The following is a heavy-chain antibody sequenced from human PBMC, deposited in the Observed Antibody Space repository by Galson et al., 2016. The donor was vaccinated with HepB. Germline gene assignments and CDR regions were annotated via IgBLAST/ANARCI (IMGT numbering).Heavy chain of an antibody. CDR2: IIPMFGTA. D-gene: IGHD4-17*01. CDR1: GGTFSSYD. V-gene: IGHV1-69*13. J-gene: IGHJ6*02. Sequence: SVKVSCKASGGTFSSYDISWVRQAPGQGLEWMGGIIPMFGTANYAQKFQGRVTITADESTSTAYMELSSLRSEDTAVYYCAKETRDDYGDFLGRYYYYNGVDVWGQGTTVTVSS. CDR3: AKETRDDYGDFLGRYYYYNGVDV.